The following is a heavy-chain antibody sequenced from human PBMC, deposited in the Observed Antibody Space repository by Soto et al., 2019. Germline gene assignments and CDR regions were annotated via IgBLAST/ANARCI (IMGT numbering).Heavy chain of an antibody. D-gene: IGHD2-15*01. CDR2: ISYDGSNK. CDR1: GFTFSSYA. V-gene: IGHV3-30-3*01. CDR3: AREQVVVVAALLRSWLDY. J-gene: IGHJ4*02. Sequence: QVQLVESGGGVVQPGRSLRLSCAASGFTFSSYAMHWVRQAPGKGLEWVAVISYDGSNKYYADSVKGRFTISRDNSKNKLYLQMNSLRAEDTAVYYCAREQVVVVAALLRSWLDYWGQGTLVTVSS.